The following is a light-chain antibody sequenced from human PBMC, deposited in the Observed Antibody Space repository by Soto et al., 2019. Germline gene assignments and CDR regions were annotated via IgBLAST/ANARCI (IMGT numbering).Light chain of an antibody. V-gene: IGKV3-11*01. CDR3: QQRSNWPPTWT. CDR1: QSVSTY. CDR2: DAS. Sequence: EIVLTQSPATLSLSPGERATLSCRASQSVSTYLAWYQQKHGQAPRLLINDASKRATGIPVRFSGSGSGTDFTLTITSLEPEDFGVYYCQQRSNWPPTWTFGQGTKVDIK. J-gene: IGKJ1*01.